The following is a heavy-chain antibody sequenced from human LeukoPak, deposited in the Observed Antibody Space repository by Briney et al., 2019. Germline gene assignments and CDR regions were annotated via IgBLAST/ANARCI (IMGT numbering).Heavy chain of an antibody. CDR2: IIPIFGTA. J-gene: IGHJ4*02. D-gene: IGHD3-22*01. Sequence: SVKVSCKASGGTFSSYAISWVRQAPGQGLEWMGGIIPIFGTANYAQKFQGRVAITTDESTSTAYMELSSLRSEDTAVYYCARGYYDSSGYSDYWGQGTLVTVSS. CDR1: GGTFSSYA. V-gene: IGHV1-69*05. CDR3: ARGYYDSSGYSDY.